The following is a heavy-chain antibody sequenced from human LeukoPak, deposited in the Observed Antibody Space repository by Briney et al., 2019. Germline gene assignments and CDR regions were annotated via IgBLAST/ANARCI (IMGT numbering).Heavy chain of an antibody. CDR3: ARVAAAGPPPLTYYYYMDV. Sequence: GGSLRPSCAASGFTFSSYSMNWVRQAPGKGLEWVSSISSSSSYIYYADSVKGRFTISRDNAKNSLYLQMNSLRAEDTAVYYCARVAAAGPPPLTYYYYMDVWGKGTTVTVSS. D-gene: IGHD6-13*01. CDR2: ISSSSSYI. V-gene: IGHV3-21*01. J-gene: IGHJ6*03. CDR1: GFTFSSYS.